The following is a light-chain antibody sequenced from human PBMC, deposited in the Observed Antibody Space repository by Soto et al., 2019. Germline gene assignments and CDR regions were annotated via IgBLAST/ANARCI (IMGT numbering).Light chain of an antibody. V-gene: IGLV2-8*01. J-gene: IGLJ1*01. Sequence: QSVLTQPPSASGTPGQKVTISCSGATSDIGSNTIHWYRHLPGSGPKLIIYEVSQRPSGVPDRFSGSKSGNTASLTVSGLQTEDEADYYCSAYAGSNNFVFGSGTKVTVL. CDR2: EVS. CDR1: TSDIGSNT. CDR3: SAYAGSNNFV.